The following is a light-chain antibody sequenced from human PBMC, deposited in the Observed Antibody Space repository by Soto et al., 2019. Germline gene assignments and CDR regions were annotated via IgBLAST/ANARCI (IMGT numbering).Light chain of an antibody. CDR3: QQYGTSPPT. V-gene: IGKV3-20*01. CDR2: GAS. J-gene: IGKJ1*01. Sequence: EIVLTQSPGTLSLSPGERATLSCKASQSVSSNFLAWYQRKPGQAPRLLIYGASYRATDIPYRFSGSGSGKDFTITITRLAPEDFEVYYCQQYGTSPPTFGQGTKVEI. CDR1: QSVSSNF.